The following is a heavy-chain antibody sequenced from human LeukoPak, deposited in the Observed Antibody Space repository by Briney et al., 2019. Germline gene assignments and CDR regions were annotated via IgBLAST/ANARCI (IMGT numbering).Heavy chain of an antibody. V-gene: IGHV4-34*01. CDR2: ITHSGGT. D-gene: IGHD2-8*02. Sequence: PSETLSLTCAVYSGSFSGYYWSWIRQPPGKGLEWIGEITHSGGTNYNPSLKSRVTISVDTSKTQFSLKLSSVTAADTAVYYCARVRWSNSYYYYMDVWGKGTTVTVSS. CDR1: SGSFSGYY. CDR3: ARVRWSNSYYYYMDV. J-gene: IGHJ6*03.